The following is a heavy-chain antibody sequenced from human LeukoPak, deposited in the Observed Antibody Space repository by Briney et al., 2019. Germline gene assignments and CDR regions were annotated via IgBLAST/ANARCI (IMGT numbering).Heavy chain of an antibody. CDR2: LVGDGTT. J-gene: IGHJ4*02. CDR3: AEDLRQGDGYWEIDY. V-gene: IGHV3-23*01. CDR1: GFIFSTHA. D-gene: IGHD5-24*01. Sequence: GGSLRLSCAASGFIFSTHALSWVRQAPGKGLEWVSGLVGDGTTYYADSVKGRFIVSRDQSKNTVFLRMNSLRAEDTAVYYCAEDLRQGDGYWEIDYWGQGALVTVSS.